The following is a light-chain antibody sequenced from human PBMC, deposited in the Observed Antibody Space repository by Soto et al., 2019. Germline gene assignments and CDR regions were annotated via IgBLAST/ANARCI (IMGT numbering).Light chain of an antibody. CDR3: QQRSNWPPIT. V-gene: IGKV3D-20*02. CDR2: DAS. CDR1: QSVSSSY. J-gene: IGKJ5*01. Sequence: MLTQSPGTLSLSPGERATLSCRASQSVSSSYLAWYQQKPGQAPRLLIYDASNRATGIPARFSGSGSGTDFTLTISSLEPEDFAVYYCQQRSNWPPITFGQGTRLEIK.